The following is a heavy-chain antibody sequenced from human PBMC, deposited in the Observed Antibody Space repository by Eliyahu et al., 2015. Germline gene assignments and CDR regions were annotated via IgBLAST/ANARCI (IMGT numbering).Heavy chain of an antibody. J-gene: IGHJ4*02. D-gene: IGHD1-1*01. CDR3: ARDYLPNGFDF. CDR2: IKQDGSTK. Sequence: EVQLVESGGGLVQPGGSLRLSCAASGFTFSAAWMSWVRQAPGKGLEWVANIKQDGSTKFYVDSVKGRFTISRDNAKKSLFLQMNSLRAEDTAVYYCARDYLPNGFDFWGQGTLVTVSP. V-gene: IGHV3-7*01. CDR1: GFTFSAAW.